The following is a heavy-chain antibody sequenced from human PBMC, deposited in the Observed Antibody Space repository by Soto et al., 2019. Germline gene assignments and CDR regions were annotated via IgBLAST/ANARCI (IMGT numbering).Heavy chain of an antibody. Sequence: EVQLVESGGGLVKPGGSLRLSCAASGFTFSNAWMSWVRQAPGKGLEWVGRIKSKTDGGTTDYAAPVKGRFTISRDDSKNTLYLQMNSLKTADTAVYYCTSENGYSSSWYSYDAFDIWGQGTMVTVSS. CDR2: IKSKTDGGTT. V-gene: IGHV3-15*01. CDR1: GFTFSNAW. J-gene: IGHJ3*02. D-gene: IGHD6-13*01. CDR3: TSENGYSSSWYSYDAFDI.